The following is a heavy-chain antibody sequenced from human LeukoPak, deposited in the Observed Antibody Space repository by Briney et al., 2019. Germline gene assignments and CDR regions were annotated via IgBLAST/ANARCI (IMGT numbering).Heavy chain of an antibody. J-gene: IGHJ4*02. Sequence: GGSLRLSCAASGFTFSSYAMSWVRQAPGKGLEWVSAIGTAGDTYYPGSVKGRFTISRENAKNSLYLQMNSLRAGDTAVYYCARGVGATTSNFDYWGQGTLVTVSS. CDR1: GFTFSSYA. V-gene: IGHV3-13*01. D-gene: IGHD1-26*01. CDR3: ARGVGATTSNFDY. CDR2: IGTAGDT.